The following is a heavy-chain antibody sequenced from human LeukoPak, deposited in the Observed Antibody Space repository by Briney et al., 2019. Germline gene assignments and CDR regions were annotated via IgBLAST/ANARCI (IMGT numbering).Heavy chain of an antibody. J-gene: IGHJ4*02. CDR3: ARGGSDTAMAHDY. CDR1: GFTFSSYA. CDR2: ISFDGSNK. D-gene: IGHD5-18*01. Sequence: HPGRSLRLSCAASGFTFSSYAMHWVRQAPGRGLEWVAVISFDGSNKFYVDSVRGRFTISRDDAKNTLYLQVNSLRAEDTAVYFCARGGSDTAMAHDYWGQGTLVTVSS. V-gene: IGHV3-30*04.